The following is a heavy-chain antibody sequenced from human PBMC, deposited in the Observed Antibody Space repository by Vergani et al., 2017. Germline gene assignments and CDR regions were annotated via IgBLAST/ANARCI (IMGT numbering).Heavy chain of an antibody. Sequence: QVQLVQSGAEMEKPGSSVRVSCKASGGTFSSYAINWVRQAPGQGLEWMGRIIPMYGTTNLAQKFKGRLTIAADGSASIVYLDLSSLRSDDTAVYYCASRDITIFGVVIIRGYYYYGMDVWGQGTTVTVSS. CDR1: GGTFSSYA. V-gene: IGHV1-69*13. CDR3: ASRDITIFGVVIIRGYYYYGMDV. D-gene: IGHD3-3*01. J-gene: IGHJ6*02. CDR2: IIPMYGTT.